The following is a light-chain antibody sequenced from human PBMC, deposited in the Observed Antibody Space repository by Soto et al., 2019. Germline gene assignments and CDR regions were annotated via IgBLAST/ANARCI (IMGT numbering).Light chain of an antibody. CDR2: EGT. CDR3: CSFAVGAALV. Sequence: QSVLTQPASVSASPGQSITISCTGTSSNVGTYDLVSWYQHHPDKAPKLIIYEGTKWPSGISSRFSGSKSGNTASLTISGLQAEDDADYYCCSFAVGAALVFGGGTKVTVL. V-gene: IGLV2-23*01. J-gene: IGLJ2*01. CDR1: SSNVGTYDL.